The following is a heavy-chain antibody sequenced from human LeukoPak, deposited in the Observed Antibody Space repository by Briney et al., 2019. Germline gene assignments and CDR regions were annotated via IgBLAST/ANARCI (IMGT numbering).Heavy chain of an antibody. Sequence: ASVKVSCKASGYTFTVYYMHWVRQAPGQGLEWMGWINPNSGGTNYAQKFQGQVTMTRDTSVSTAYMELSGLRDDDTAVYYCARGYSGSYIDGYYYYMDVWGKGTTVTVSS. J-gene: IGHJ6*03. V-gene: IGHV1-2*02. CDR2: INPNSGGT. CDR3: ARGYSGSYIDGYYYYMDV. D-gene: IGHD1-26*01. CDR1: GYTFTVYY.